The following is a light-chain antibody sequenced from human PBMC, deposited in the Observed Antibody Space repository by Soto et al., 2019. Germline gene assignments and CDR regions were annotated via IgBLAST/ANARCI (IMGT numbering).Light chain of an antibody. J-gene: IGKJ4*01. CDR3: MQALHTPLA. V-gene: IGKV2-28*01. CDR1: QSLLYSNGYNY. CDR2: LGS. Sequence: DIVMTQSPLSLPVTPGEPASISCRSSQSLLYSNGYNYLDWYLQKPGQSPQLLIYLGSNRASGVPDRFSGSGSGTDFTLKISRVEAEDVGVYYCMQALHTPLAFGLGTKVELK.